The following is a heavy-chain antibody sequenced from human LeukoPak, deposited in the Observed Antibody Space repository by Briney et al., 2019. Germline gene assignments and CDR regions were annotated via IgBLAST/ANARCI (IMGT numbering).Heavy chain of an antibody. CDR2: IYYSGST. CDR1: GGSISSGGYY. D-gene: IGHD3-22*01. J-gene: IGHJ3*02. Sequence: SQTLSLTCTVSGGSISSGGYYWSWIRQPPGKGLEWIGYIYYSGSTYYNPSLKSRVTISVDTSKNQFSLKLSSVTAADTAVYYCARDLETLYYYDSSGYYRHDAFDIWGQGTMVTVSS. CDR3: ARDLETLYYYDSSGYYRHDAFDI. V-gene: IGHV4-31*03.